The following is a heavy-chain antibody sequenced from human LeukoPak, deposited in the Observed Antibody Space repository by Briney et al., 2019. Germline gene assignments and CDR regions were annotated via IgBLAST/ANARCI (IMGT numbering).Heavy chain of an antibody. V-gene: IGHV3-23*01. D-gene: IGHD6-13*01. J-gene: IGHJ4*02. CDR1: GFTFSDYY. CDR3: AKGGVAAARDY. CDR2: ISGSGGST. Sequence: GGSLRLSCAASGFTFSDYYMSWIRQAPGKGREWVSAISGSGGSTHYADSVKGRFTISRDNSKNTLYLQMNSLRAEDTAVYYCAKGGVAAARDYWGQGTLVTVSS.